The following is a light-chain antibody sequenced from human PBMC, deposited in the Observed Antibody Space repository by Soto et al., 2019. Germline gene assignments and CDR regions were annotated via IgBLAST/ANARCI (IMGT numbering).Light chain of an antibody. CDR1: HIIISSS. Sequence: EIVLTQSPGTLSLSPGERATLSCRASHIIISSSLAWYQQIPGQPPRLLIYDVSSRAPGIPDRFSGSGSGTDFTLTISRLEPEDFAVYYCQLYDTSGCTFGQGTKLEIE. CDR3: QLYDTSGCT. J-gene: IGKJ2*02. V-gene: IGKV3-20*01. CDR2: DVS.